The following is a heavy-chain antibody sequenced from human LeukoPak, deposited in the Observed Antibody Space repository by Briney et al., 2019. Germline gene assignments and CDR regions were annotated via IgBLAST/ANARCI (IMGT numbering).Heavy chain of an antibody. Sequence: PSETLSLTCTVSGGSISSYYWSWIRQPPGKGLEWIGYIYYSGSTNYNPSLKSRVTISVDTSKNQFSLKLSSVTAADTAVYDWARAFQWEVGKIGAFDIWGQGTMVTVSS. V-gene: IGHV4-59*01. CDR3: ARAFQWEVGKIGAFDI. J-gene: IGHJ3*02. CDR2: IYYSGST. D-gene: IGHD1-26*01. CDR1: GGSISSYY.